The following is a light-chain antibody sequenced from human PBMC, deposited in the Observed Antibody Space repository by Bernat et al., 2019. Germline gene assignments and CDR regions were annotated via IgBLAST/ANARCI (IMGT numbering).Light chain of an antibody. V-gene: IGLV2-8*01. CDR2: EVY. J-gene: IGLJ1*01. CDR1: SNDVGGYNY. CDR3: SSNAGSHNYV. Sequence: QSALTQPPSASGSPGQSVTISCTGTSNDVGGYNYVSWYQQYPGKAPKLIIYEVYKRPSGVPDRFSGSKSGNTASLTVSGLQAEDEAEYYCSSNAGSHNYVFGTGSTVTVL.